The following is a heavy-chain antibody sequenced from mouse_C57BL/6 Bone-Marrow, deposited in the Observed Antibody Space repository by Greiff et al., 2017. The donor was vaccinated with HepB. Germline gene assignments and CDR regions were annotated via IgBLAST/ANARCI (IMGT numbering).Heavy chain of an antibody. CDR3: ARDYYGSSYPLYWYFDV. Sequence: QVTLKVSGPGILQPSQTLSLTCSFSGFSLSTFGMGVGWIRQPSGKGLEWLAHIWWDDDQYYNPALTSRLTISKDTSKNQVFLKIANVDTAATATYYCARDYYGSSYPLYWYFDVWGTGTTVTVSS. J-gene: IGHJ1*03. V-gene: IGHV8-8*01. CDR2: IWWDDDQ. D-gene: IGHD1-1*01. CDR1: GFSLSTFGMG.